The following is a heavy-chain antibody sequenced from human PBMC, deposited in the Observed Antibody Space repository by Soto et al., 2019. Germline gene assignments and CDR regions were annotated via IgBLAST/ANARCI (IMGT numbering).Heavy chain of an antibody. CDR3: ARVGGSGWFDAFDI. CDR1: GFTFRTYA. CDR2: ISGSGGST. D-gene: IGHD6-19*01. V-gene: IGHV3-23*01. J-gene: IGHJ3*02. Sequence: ASVKVSCAASGFTFRTYALSWVRQAPGKGLDWVSVISGSGGSTDYAGSVKGRFTISRDNSKNALYLQMNSLRAEDTALYYCARVGGSGWFDAFDIWGQGTMVTVSS.